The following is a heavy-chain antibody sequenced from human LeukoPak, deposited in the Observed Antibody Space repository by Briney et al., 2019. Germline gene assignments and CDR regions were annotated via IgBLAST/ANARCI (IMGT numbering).Heavy chain of an antibody. J-gene: IGHJ3*02. V-gene: IGHV4-59*12. CDR1: GGSISSYY. Sequence: SETLSLTCTVSGGSISSYYWSWIRQPPGKGLEWIGYIYYSGSTNYNPSLKSRVTISVDKSKNQFSLKLSSVTAADTAVYYCARSGADAFDIWGQGTMVTVSS. D-gene: IGHD1-1*01. CDR3: ARSGADAFDI. CDR2: IYYSGST.